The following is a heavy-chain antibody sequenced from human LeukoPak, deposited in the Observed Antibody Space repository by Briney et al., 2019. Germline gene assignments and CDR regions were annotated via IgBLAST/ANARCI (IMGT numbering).Heavy chain of an antibody. J-gene: IGHJ4*02. V-gene: IGHV3-33*06. CDR2: IWNDGTNK. D-gene: IGHD4-11*01. CDR3: AKDAQRGFDYSNSLEY. CDR1: GFTFSHYG. Sequence: GGSLRLSCAASGFTFSHYGMHWVRQAPGKGLEWVAVIWNDGTNKYYSDSVKGRFTIYRDDSQNRVYRQMNSLRADDTALYYCAKDAQRGFDYSNSLEYWGQGALVTVSS.